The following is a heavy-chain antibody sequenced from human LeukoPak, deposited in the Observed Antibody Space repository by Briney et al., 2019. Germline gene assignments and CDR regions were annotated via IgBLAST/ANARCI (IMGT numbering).Heavy chain of an antibody. Sequence: GGSLRLSCAASGFTFINYDMHWVRQVIGKGLEWVSAIGIRGDTLYSESEKGRFTISRENAESTLYLQMNSLRAEDTAVYYCARGGIQVSGIDEFDYWGQGTLVTVSS. CDR3: ARGGIQVSGIDEFDY. CDR1: GFTFINYD. D-gene: IGHD6-19*01. J-gene: IGHJ4*02. V-gene: IGHV3-13*01. CDR2: IGIRGDT.